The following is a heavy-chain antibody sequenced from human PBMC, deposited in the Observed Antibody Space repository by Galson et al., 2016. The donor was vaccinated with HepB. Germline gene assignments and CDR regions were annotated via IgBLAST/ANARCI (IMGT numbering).Heavy chain of an antibody. CDR2: ISSNSNYI. V-gene: IGHV3-21*01. D-gene: IGHD5-24*01. Sequence: SLRLSCAASGFTFSTYAMNWVRQAPGKGLEWVSSISSNSNYIYYADSVKGRVTISRDNSKNTLYLQMHSLRGEDTAVYYCAKGRWDFDSWGQGTLVTVPS. J-gene: IGHJ4*02. CDR3: AKGRWDFDS. CDR1: GFTFSTYA.